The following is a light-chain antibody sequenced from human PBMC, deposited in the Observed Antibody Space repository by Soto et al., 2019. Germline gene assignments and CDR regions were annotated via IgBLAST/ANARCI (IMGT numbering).Light chain of an antibody. Sequence: DIQMTQSPSSLSASVGDRGNITCRGSQRIDKNLDWYKQKPGKAPNIVIYAVASLQGGVPSRFSGSASGTDFTLTISSLHPEDFATYYCQQTYDIPPTFGQGTKLEI. J-gene: IGKJ2*01. CDR2: AVA. CDR1: QRIDKN. CDR3: QQTYDIPPT. V-gene: IGKV1-39*01.